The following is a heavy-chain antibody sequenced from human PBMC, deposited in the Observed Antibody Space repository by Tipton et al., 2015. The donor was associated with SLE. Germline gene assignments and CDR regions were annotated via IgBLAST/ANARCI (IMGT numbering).Heavy chain of an antibody. V-gene: IGHV4-59*11. CDR2: IYYRGST. D-gene: IGHD3-3*01. CDR3: ARGGLICGVVNPMDV. CDR1: GGSISSHY. Sequence: LRLSCTVSGGSISSHYWSWIRQPPGKGLEWIGYIYYRGSTDYNPSLKSRVTISVDTSKNQFSLKLSSVTAADPAVYYCARGGLICGVVNPMDVWGRETTVTV. J-gene: IGHJ6*03.